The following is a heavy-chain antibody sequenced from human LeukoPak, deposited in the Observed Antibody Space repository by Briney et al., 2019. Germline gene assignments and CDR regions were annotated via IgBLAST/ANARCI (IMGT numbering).Heavy chain of an antibody. J-gene: IGHJ4*02. CDR1: GFIFSSYS. V-gene: IGHV3-9*01. CDR2: ISWNSGNI. Sequence: GGSLRLSCAASGFIFSSYSMNWVRQAPGKGLEWVSGISWNSGNIGYADSVKGRFTISRDNAKNSLYLQMNSLRAEDTALYYCAKDTSGYDRGYFDYWGQGTLVTVSS. CDR3: AKDTSGYDRGYFDY. D-gene: IGHD5-12*01.